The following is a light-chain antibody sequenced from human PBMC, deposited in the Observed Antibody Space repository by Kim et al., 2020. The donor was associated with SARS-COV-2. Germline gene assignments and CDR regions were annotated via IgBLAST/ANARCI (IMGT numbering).Light chain of an antibody. J-gene: IGKJ2*01. V-gene: IGKV3-15*01. Sequence: PGARATLSCRASQSVSSNVAWYQQKPGQAPRLLIYGASTRATGIPARFSGSGSGTEFTLTISSLQSEDFAVYYCQQYNNWPPMYTFGQGTKLEI. CDR2: GAS. CDR1: QSVSSN. CDR3: QQYNNWPPMYT.